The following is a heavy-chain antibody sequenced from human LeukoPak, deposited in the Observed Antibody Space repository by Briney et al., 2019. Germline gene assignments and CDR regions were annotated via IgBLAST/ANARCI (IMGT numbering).Heavy chain of an antibody. CDR1: GHTFTAYY. J-gene: IGHJ4*02. D-gene: IGHD1-1*01. Sequence: GASVKVSCTTSGHTFTAYYIHWVRQAPGQGLEWMGWIDPDSGGTNYAQEFQGRVTLTRDTSISTVYLELIGLRSDDTAVYYCARDWNEVCQWGQGTLVTVSS. CDR3: ARDWNEVCQ. V-gene: IGHV1-2*02. CDR2: IDPDSGGT.